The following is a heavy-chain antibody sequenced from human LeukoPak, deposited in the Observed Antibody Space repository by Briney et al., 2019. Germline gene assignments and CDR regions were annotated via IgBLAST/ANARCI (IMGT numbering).Heavy chain of an antibody. CDR3: ARATYGDFDY. D-gene: IGHD4/OR15-4a*01. J-gene: IGHJ4*02. Sequence: GGSLRLSCAASGFDFNTYSMNWVRQAPGKGLEWVSYISFSSRTIYYTDSVKGRFTISRDNAKNSLYLQMNSLRAEDTAVYYCARATYGDFDYWGQGTLATVSS. CDR2: ISFSSRTI. V-gene: IGHV3-48*04. CDR1: GFDFNTYS.